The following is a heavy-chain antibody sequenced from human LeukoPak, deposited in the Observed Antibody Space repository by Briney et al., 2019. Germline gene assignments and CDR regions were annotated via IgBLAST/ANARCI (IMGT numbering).Heavy chain of an antibody. Sequence: GGSLRLSCAASGFTFSNYWMSWVRQAPGKGLEWVASIDEDGSEKYYVDSMKGRFTISRDNAKNSLYLQMNSLRAEDTAVYYCAGDPGYCSSTSCAPKGDYWGQGTLVTVSS. CDR1: GFTFSNYW. J-gene: IGHJ4*02. CDR3: AGDPGYCSSTSCAPKGDY. CDR2: IDEDGSEK. D-gene: IGHD2-2*01. V-gene: IGHV3-7*01.